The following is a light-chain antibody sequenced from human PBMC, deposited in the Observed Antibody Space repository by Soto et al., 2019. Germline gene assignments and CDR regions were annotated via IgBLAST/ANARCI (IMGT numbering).Light chain of an antibody. CDR3: SSYTSSSTLV. CDR1: SGDVGGYNY. J-gene: IGLJ3*02. V-gene: IGLV2-14*01. Sequence: QSALTQPASVSGSPGQSITISCTGTSGDVGGYNYVSWYQEHPDKAPKLMIYEVSNRPSGVSNRFSGSKSGNTASLTISGLQAEDEADYYCSSYTSSSTLVFGGGTKLTVL. CDR2: EVS.